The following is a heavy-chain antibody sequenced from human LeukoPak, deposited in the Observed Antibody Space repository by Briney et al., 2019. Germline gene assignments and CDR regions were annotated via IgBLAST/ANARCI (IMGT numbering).Heavy chain of an antibody. V-gene: IGHV5-51*01. D-gene: IGHD3-3*01. Sequence: GESLKISCRGSGYAFTDYWIGWVRQMPRKGLEWMGNIYPGDSDIRYSPSFQGQVAISVDKSISTAYLQWSSLKASDTAIYYCARLAGDYWSGYYIDFWSQGTLVTVSS. CDR1: GYAFTDYW. CDR3: ARLAGDYWSGYYIDF. CDR2: IYPGDSDI. J-gene: IGHJ4*02.